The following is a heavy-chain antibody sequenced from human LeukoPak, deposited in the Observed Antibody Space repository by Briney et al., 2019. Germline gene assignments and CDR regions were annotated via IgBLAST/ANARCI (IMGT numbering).Heavy chain of an antibody. CDR3: ATPLGSGDFDY. D-gene: IGHD1-26*01. J-gene: IGHJ4*02. CDR1: GFTFSSYS. V-gene: IGHV3-21*01. Sequence: PGGSLRLSCAASGFTFSSYSMNWVRQAPGKGLEWVSSISSSSSYIYYADSVKGRFTISRDNAKNSLYLQMNSLRAEDTAVYYCATPLGSGDFDYWGQGTLVTVSS. CDR2: ISSSSSYI.